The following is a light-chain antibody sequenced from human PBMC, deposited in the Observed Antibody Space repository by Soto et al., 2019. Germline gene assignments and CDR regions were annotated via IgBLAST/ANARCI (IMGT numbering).Light chain of an antibody. J-gene: IGLJ1*01. V-gene: IGLV2-23*02. CDR3: CSYAASHYV. CDR2: EVS. CDR1: SSDVGSYNL. Sequence: QSALTQPASVSGSPGQSITISCTGTSSDVGSYNLVSWYQQHPGKAPKLMIYEVSKWPSGISNRFSGSKSGNTASLTISGLQAEDEGDYYCCSYAASHYVFGTGTKVTVL.